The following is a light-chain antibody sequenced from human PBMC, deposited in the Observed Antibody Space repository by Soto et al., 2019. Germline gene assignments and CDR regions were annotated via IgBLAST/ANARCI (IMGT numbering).Light chain of an antibody. CDR2: STS. Sequence: QTVVIQEPSVTVSPGETVTLTCASSTGAVTSASYPNWLQQKPGQAPRALVHSTSNKHSWTPARFSGSLLGGKAALTLSGMQPEDEADYYCLLYYGNIQVFGRGTKLTVL. CDR3: LLYYGNIQV. J-gene: IGLJ3*02. V-gene: IGLV7-43*01. CDR1: TGAVTSASY.